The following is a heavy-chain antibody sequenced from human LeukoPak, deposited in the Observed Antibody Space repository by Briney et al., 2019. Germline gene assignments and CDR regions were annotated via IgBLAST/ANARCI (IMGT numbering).Heavy chain of an antibody. Sequence: SVNVSCKASGRTFSSYAISWVRQAPGQGLEWMGRIIPIFGIANYAQKFQGRVTITADKSTSTAYMELSSLRSEDTAVYYCARGYCSSTSCYSSGMDVWGQGTTVTVSS. V-gene: IGHV1-69*04. CDR2: IIPIFGIA. D-gene: IGHD2-2*01. CDR3: ARGYCSSTSCYSSGMDV. CDR1: GRTFSSYA. J-gene: IGHJ6*02.